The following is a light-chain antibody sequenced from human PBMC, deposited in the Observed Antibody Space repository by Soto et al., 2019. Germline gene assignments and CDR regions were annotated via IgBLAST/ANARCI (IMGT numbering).Light chain of an antibody. CDR1: QTIGNY. CDR2: AAS. Sequence: DIQMTQAPSSLPASVVDRVSITCRASQTIGNYLNWYQQRPGKAPNLLISAASTLQSGVPSRFSGSGSGTDFTLTITSLQPEDFATYYCQQSYNTPRTFGQGTKVDIK. J-gene: IGKJ1*01. CDR3: QQSYNTPRT. V-gene: IGKV1-39*01.